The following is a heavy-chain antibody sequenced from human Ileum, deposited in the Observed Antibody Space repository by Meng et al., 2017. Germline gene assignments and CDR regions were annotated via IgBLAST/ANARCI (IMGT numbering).Heavy chain of an antibody. CDR3: AKVGRTDYSDLYGWFDP. CDR1: GGIIINSTW. Sequence: QVQLADAGPGLEKPSGALSLTCAVSGGIIINSTWWSWVRQAPGKGLEWVAVISNDGDKEYYAESVKGRFTLSRDSSKNTLYLQMNGLRVEDTAMYYCAKVGRTDYSDLYGWFDPWGQGTLVTVSS. V-gene: IGHV3-30*18. D-gene: IGHD4-11*01. J-gene: IGHJ5*02. CDR2: ISNDGDKE.